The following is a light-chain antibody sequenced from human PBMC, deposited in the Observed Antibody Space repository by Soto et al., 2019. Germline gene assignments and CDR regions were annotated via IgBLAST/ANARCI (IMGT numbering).Light chain of an antibody. CDR1: TNDVGGYNY. CDR3: NSYTSSTSLPYV. CDR2: EVT. V-gene: IGLV2-14*01. J-gene: IGLJ1*01. Sequence: QYVLTQPASVSGSPGQSITISCTGTTNDVGGYNYVSWYQQHPGKAPRLLIFEVTSRPSGVSHRFSGSKSGNTASLTISALQAEDEADYFCNSYTSSTSLPYVFGTGTKVTVL.